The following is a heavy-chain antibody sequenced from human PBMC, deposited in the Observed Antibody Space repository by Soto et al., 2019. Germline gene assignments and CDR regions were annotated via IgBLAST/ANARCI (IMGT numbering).Heavy chain of an antibody. J-gene: IGHJ4*02. Sequence: PGESLKISCKGSGYSFAGYWITWVRQKPGKGLEWMGRIDPSDSQTYYSPSFRGHVTISVTKSITTVFLQWSSLRASDTAMYYCARQIYDSDTGPNFQYYFDSWVLGTPVTVSS. CDR2: IDPSDSQT. D-gene: IGHD3-22*01. CDR1: GYSFAGYW. V-gene: IGHV5-10-1*01. CDR3: ARQIYDSDTGPNFQYYFDS.